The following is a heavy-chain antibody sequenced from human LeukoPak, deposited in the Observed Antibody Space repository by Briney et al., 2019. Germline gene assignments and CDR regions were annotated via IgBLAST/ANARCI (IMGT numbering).Heavy chain of an antibody. V-gene: IGHV3-48*01. J-gene: IGHJ4*02. Sequence: SVKGRFTISRDSAKNSLYLQMNSLRAEDTAVYYCAGEYSSSSGRSFDYWGQGTLVIVSS. CDR3: AGEYSSSSGRSFDY. D-gene: IGHD6-6*01.